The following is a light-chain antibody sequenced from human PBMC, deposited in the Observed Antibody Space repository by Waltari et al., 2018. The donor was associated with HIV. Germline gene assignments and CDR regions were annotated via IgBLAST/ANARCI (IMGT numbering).Light chain of an antibody. Sequence: SYVLTQPPSESVAPGQTAKITCGGNNIGSKSVHWYQQRPGQAPVLVVYDDRDRPSEIPERFSGSNSGNTATLTISRVEAGDEADYYCQVWDRSSDHCVVFGGGTKLTVL. V-gene: IGLV3-21*02. J-gene: IGLJ2*01. CDR3: QVWDRSSDHCVV. CDR2: DDR. CDR1: NIGSKS.